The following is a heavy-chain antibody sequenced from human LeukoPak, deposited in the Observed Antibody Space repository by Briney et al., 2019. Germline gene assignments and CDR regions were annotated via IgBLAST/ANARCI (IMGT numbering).Heavy chain of an antibody. CDR2: ISASGHYI. V-gene: IGHV3-23*01. D-gene: IGHD2-2*01. J-gene: IGHJ6*03. Sequence: GGSLRLSCEASGFTFRSFAMSWVRQAPGKGLEWLSGISASGHYIYYADSVKGRFTISRDNSKNTLYIEINSLRAEDTAVYYCARDGSWGDYQFYFYMDVWAKGPRSPSP. CDR1: GFTFRSFA. CDR3: ARDGSWGDYQFYFYMDV.